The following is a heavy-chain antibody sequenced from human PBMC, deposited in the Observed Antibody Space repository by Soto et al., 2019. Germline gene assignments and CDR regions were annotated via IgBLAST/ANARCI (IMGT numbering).Heavy chain of an antibody. J-gene: IGHJ4*02. Sequence: GGSLRLSCAASGFTFSTYSMKWVRQAPGKGLEWVSSISSSSGYIYYADSVKGRFTISRDNAKNSLYLQMNSLRAEDTAVYFCARDSANFDYWGQGALVTVSS. D-gene: IGHD3-10*01. CDR3: ARDSANFDY. V-gene: IGHV3-21*01. CDR2: ISSSSGYI. CDR1: GFTFSTYS.